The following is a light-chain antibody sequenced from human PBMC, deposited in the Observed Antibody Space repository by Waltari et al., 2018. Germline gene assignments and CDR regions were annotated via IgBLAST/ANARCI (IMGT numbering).Light chain of an antibody. V-gene: IGLV2-14*01. CDR3: SSYTTSSAPGV. Sequence: QSALTQPASVSGSPGQSITISCSGTDSDVGPYDFVSWYHQHPGKAPHLIIYEVSNRPSGISNRFSASKSGNTASLTISGLQAEDEADYYCSSYTTSSAPGVFGTGTRVTVL. J-gene: IGLJ1*01. CDR2: EVS. CDR1: DSDVGPYDF.